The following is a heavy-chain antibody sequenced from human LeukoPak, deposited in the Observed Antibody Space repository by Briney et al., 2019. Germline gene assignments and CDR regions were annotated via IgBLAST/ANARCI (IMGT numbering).Heavy chain of an antibody. CDR1: GGSISSYY. CDR2: IYYSGST. CDR3: ARDRYYYGSGSYPLDI. J-gene: IGHJ3*02. Sequence: KPSETLSLTCTVSGGSISSYYWSWIRQPPGKGLEWIGYIYYSGSTNYNPSLKSRVTISVDTSKNQFSLKLSSVTAADTAVYYCARDRYYYGSGSYPLDIWGQGTMVTVSS. V-gene: IGHV4-59*01. D-gene: IGHD3-10*01.